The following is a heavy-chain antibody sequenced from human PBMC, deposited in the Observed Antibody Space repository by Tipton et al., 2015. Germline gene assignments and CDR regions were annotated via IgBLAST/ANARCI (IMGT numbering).Heavy chain of an antibody. CDR2: INYSGST. CDR3: ARVETYNSYNFFLFDT. CDR1: SGSVSSGRYY. D-gene: IGHD3/OR15-3a*01. Sequence: GLVKPSETLSLTCSVSSGSVSSGRYYWSWIRQTPGKGLEWLAFINYSGSTKYNPSLKRRVTISIETANNQFSLKLTSVIASDAAVYYCARVETYNSYNFFLFDTWGQGTQVTVSS. V-gene: IGHV4-61*01. J-gene: IGHJ4*02.